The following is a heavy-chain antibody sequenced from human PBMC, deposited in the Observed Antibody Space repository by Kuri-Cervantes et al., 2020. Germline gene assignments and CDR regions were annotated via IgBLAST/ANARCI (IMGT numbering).Heavy chain of an antibody. D-gene: IGHD6-19*01. CDR1: GFTFSSYG. J-gene: IGHJ4*02. V-gene: IGHV3-30*18. CDR2: ISYDGSNK. CDR3: AKDGSSGWYY. Sequence: GGSLRLSCAASGFTFSSYGMHWVRQAPGKGLEWVAVISYDGSNKYYADSVKGRFTISRDNSKNTLYLQMNSLRAEDTAVYYCAKDGSSGWYYWGQGTVVTVSS.